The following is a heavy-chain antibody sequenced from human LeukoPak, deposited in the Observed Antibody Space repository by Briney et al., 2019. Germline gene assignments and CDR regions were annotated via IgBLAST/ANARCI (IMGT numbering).Heavy chain of an antibody. D-gene: IGHD3/OR15-3a*01. V-gene: IGHV3-21*01. CDR2: ISSSSSYI. CDR1: GFTFSSYS. Sequence: PGGSLRLSCAASGFTFSSYSMNWVRQAPGKGLEWVSSISSSSSYIYYADSVKGRFTISRDNAKNSLYLQMNSLRAEDTAVYYCARETVGDWLPLPIDYWGQGTLVTVSS. J-gene: IGHJ4*02. CDR3: ARETVGDWLPLPIDY.